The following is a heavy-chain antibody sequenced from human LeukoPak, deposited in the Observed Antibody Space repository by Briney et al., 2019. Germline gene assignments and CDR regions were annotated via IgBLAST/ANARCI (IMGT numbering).Heavy chain of an antibody. CDR1: GDSVSSNSAA. CDR2: TYYRSKWYN. CDR3: ARDVFYYYDSGSYLPEYTWFDP. J-gene: IGHJ5*02. Sequence: SQTLSLTCAISGDSVSSNSAAWNWIRQSPSRGLEWLGRTYYRSKWYNDYAVSVKSRITINPDTSKNQFSLQLNSVTPEDTAVYYCARDVFYYYDSGSYLPEYTWFDPWGQGTLVTVSS. V-gene: IGHV6-1*01. D-gene: IGHD3-10*01.